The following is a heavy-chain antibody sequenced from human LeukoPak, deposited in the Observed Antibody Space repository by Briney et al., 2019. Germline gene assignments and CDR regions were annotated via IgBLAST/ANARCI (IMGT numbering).Heavy chain of an antibody. CDR3: ARDSGIVATMKSDY. Sequence: GGSLRLSCAASGFTFSSYAMSWVRQAPGKGLEWVSAISGSGGSTYYADSVKGRFTISRDNSKNTLYLQMNSLRAEDTAVYYCARDSGIVATMKSDYWGQGTLVTVSS. CDR2: ISGSGGST. D-gene: IGHD5-12*01. CDR1: GFTFSSYA. V-gene: IGHV3-23*01. J-gene: IGHJ4*02.